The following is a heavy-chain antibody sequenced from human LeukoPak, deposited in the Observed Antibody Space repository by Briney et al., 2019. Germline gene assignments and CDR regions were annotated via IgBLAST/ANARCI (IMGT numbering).Heavy chain of an antibody. J-gene: IGHJ4*02. D-gene: IGHD6-13*01. V-gene: IGHV4-59*01. Sequence: SETLSLTCTVSGGSISSYYWSWIRQPPGKGLEWIGYIYYSGSTNYNPSLKSRVTISVDTSKNQFSLKLSSVTAADTAVYYCARIGSSSWFPSYFDYWGQGNLVTVSS. CDR1: GGSISSYY. CDR3: ARIGSSSWFPSYFDY. CDR2: IYYSGST.